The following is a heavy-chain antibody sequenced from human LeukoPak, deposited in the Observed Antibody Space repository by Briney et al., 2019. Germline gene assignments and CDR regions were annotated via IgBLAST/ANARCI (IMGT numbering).Heavy chain of an antibody. J-gene: IGHJ4*02. V-gene: IGHV4-59*08. CDR1: GGSITSYY. D-gene: IGHD6-19*01. CDR2: IYYSGST. Sequence: SETLSLTCTVSGGSITSYYWNWIRQPPGKGLEWIGNIYYSGSTNYNPSLKSRVTISVDTSKNQFSLRLNSVTAADTAVYYCASNEGQWLLSDWGQGTLVTVSS. CDR3: ASNEGQWLLSD.